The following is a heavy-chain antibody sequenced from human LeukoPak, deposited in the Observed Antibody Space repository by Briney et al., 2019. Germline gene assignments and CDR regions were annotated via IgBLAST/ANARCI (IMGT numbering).Heavy chain of an antibody. J-gene: IGHJ4*02. CDR2: IKQDGSEK. V-gene: IGHV3-7*01. CDR1: GFTFSSYW. CDR3: ARDGPSYYYDSSGFYFDY. Sequence: PGGSLRLSCAASGFTFSSYWTSWVRQAPGKGLEWVANIKQDGSEKYYVDSVKGRFTISRDNAKNSLYLQMNSLRAEDTAVYYCARDGPSYYYDSSGFYFDYWGQGTLVTVSS. D-gene: IGHD3-22*01.